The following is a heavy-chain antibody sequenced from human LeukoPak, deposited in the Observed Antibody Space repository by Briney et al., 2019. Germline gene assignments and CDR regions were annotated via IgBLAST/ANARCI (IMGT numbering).Heavy chain of an antibody. CDR3: ARDPFDY. V-gene: IGHV3-7*01. CDR1: GFTISSYW. Sequence: PGGSLRLSCAVSGFTISSYWMSWVRQAPGKGLEWVANIKQDGSGEFYVDSVKGRFTISRDSAKNSLFLQMNSLREEDTAVYYCARDPFDYWGQGTLVTVSS. CDR2: IKQDGSGE. J-gene: IGHJ4*02.